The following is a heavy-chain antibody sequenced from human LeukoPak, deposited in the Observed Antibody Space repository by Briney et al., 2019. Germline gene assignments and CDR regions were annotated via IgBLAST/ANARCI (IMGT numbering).Heavy chain of an antibody. V-gene: IGHV4-30-4*01. CDR3: ASETVSQPSYYFDY. CDR1: GGSISSGDYY. Sequence: SETLSLTCTVSGGSISSGDYYWSWIRQPPGKGLEWIGYIYYSGSTYYNPSLKSRVTISVDTSKNQFSLKLSSVTAADTAVYYCASETVSQPSYYFDYWGQGTLVTVSS. CDR2: IYYSGST. J-gene: IGHJ4*02. D-gene: IGHD4-17*01.